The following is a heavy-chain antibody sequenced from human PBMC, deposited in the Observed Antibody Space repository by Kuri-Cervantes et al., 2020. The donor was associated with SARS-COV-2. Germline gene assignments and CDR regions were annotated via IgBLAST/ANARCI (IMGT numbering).Heavy chain of an antibody. V-gene: IGHV1-46*01. D-gene: IGHD4-23*01. CDR3: ARYLYGGNFPNYYYYYMDV. J-gene: IGHJ6*03. Sequence: ASVKVSCKASGYTSTSYYMHWVRQAPGQGLEWMGIINPSGGSTSYAQKFQGRVTMTRDTSTSTAYMELRSLRSDDTAVYYCARYLYGGNFPNYYYYYMDVWGKGTTVTVSS. CDR1: GYTSTSYY. CDR2: INPSGGST.